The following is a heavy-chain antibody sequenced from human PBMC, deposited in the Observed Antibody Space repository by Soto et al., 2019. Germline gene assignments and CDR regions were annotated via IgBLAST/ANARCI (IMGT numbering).Heavy chain of an antibody. CDR1: GFTFSSYA. J-gene: IGHJ4*02. Sequence: PGGSLRLSCAASGFTFSSYAMGWVRQGPGKGLEWVAVVSIGGSTHYADSVRGRFTISRDNSKNTLPLQMNSLTAEDTAVYFCAKRRGAGGHFDYWGQGALVTVSS. D-gene: IGHD2-15*01. V-gene: IGHV3-23*01. CDR2: VSIGGST. CDR3: AKRRGAGGHFDY.